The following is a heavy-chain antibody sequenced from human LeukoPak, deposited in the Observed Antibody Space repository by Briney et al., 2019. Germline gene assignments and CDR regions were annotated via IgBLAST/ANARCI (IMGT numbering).Heavy chain of an antibody. CDR3: AKEDQAYYYYGMDV. Sequence: GGSLRLSCAASGFRFKNYAMAWVRQPPGKGLEWVSTISASGGGTYYADSVMGRFTISRDNSKDTLSLQMNTLRVEDTALYYCAKEDQAYYYYGMDVWGQGTTVTVSS. CDR1: GFRFKNYA. CDR2: ISASGGGT. J-gene: IGHJ6*02. V-gene: IGHV3-23*01.